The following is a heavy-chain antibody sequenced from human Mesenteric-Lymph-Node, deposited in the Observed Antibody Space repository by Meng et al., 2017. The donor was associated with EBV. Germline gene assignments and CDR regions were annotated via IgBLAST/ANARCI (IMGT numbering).Heavy chain of an antibody. CDR2: IYYSGST. Sequence: VKSRDPGPGLSNPSAPPALTCTVSGASCSSGTYFWSWIRQPPGKGLEWIGYIYYSGSTNYNPSLESRVTISVDTSKNQFSLRLTSVTAADTAVYFCARDLGGKGEDYWGQGTLVTVFS. CDR1: GASCSSGTYF. J-gene: IGHJ4*02. CDR3: ARDLGGKGEDY. V-gene: IGHV4-61*01. D-gene: IGHD3-16*01.